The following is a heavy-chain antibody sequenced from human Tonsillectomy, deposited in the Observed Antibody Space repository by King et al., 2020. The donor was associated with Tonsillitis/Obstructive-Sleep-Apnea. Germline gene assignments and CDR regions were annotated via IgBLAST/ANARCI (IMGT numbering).Heavy chain of an antibody. Sequence: VQLVESGAEVKKPGASVKVSCKPSGYTFNIYGISWLRQAPGQGLEWMGWISAYNGNTKFAQTFQGRVTMTTDTSTSTAYMDLRSLRSDATAVYYCARSGHYGEGASDGMDVWGQGTTVTVSS. CDR1: GYTFNIYG. CDR2: ISAYNGNT. J-gene: IGHJ6*02. V-gene: IGHV1-18*01. D-gene: IGHD4/OR15-4a*01. CDR3: ARSGHYGEGASDGMDV.